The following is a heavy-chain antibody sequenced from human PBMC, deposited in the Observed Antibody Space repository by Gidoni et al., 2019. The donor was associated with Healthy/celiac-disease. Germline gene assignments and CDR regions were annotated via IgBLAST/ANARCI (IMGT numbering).Heavy chain of an antibody. Sequence: EVQLVESGGGLVQPGRYLRLSCAASGLPSDDYAMHWVRQAPGKGVEWVSGISWNSGSIGYADSVKGRFTISRDNAKNSLYLQMNSLRAEDTALYYCAKDEWVVGATTAPDYWGQGTLVTVSS. CDR1: GLPSDDYA. D-gene: IGHD1-26*01. J-gene: IGHJ4*02. V-gene: IGHV3-9*02. CDR2: ISWNSGSI. CDR3: AKDEWVVGATTAPDY.